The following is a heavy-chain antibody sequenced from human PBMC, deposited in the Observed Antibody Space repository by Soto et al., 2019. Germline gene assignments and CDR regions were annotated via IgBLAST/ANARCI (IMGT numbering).Heavy chain of an antibody. CDR3: ARGDRGAFDL. Sequence: EVQLVESGGGLVQPGESLRLSCAASGFTFDYYWMHWVRQAPGKGLVWVSRIHSDGTSTTYADSVKGPFTISRDNAKNTLSLQMNSLRAEDTAVYYCARGDRGAFDLWGQGTVVTVSS. CDR2: IHSDGTST. J-gene: IGHJ3*01. CDR1: GFTFDYYW. V-gene: IGHV3-74*01. D-gene: IGHD1-26*01.